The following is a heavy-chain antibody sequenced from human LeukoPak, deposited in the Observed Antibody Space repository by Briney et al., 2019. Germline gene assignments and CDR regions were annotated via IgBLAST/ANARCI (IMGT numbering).Heavy chain of an antibody. Sequence: GTSLRLSCAASEFTFSSYAMHWVRQAPGKGLEWVAFIRYDGSNKYYADSVRGRFTISRDNSKNTLYLQMNSLRAEDTAVYYCAKDGVHYCGGDCWFDYWGQGTLVTVSS. CDR1: EFTFSSYA. CDR3: AKDGVHYCGGDCWFDY. CDR2: IRYDGSNK. V-gene: IGHV3-30*02. J-gene: IGHJ4*02. D-gene: IGHD2-21*01.